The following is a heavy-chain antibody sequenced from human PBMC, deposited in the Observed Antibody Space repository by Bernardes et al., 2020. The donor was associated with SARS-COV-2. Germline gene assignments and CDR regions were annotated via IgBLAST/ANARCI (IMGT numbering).Heavy chain of an antibody. Sequence: ASVKVSCKASGYTFTSYGISWVRQAPGQGLEWMGWINPNSGGTNYAQKFQGWVTMTRDTSISTAYMELSRLRSDDTAVYYCARAGSGNYYYYGMDVWGQGTTVTVSS. CDR1: GYTFTSYG. J-gene: IGHJ6*02. D-gene: IGHD2-15*01. V-gene: IGHV1-2*04. CDR2: INPNSGGT. CDR3: ARAGSGNYYYYGMDV.